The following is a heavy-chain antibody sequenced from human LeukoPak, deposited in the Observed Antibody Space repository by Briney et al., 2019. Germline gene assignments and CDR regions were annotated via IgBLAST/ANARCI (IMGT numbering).Heavy chain of an antibody. CDR3: ARGGHRQKEF. D-gene: IGHD3-10*01. V-gene: IGHV3-7*01. Sequence: GGSLRPSCAASGFTFSNYWMAWVRQSPGKGLERVAIIKPDGSDRYSVDSEKGRFTVSRDNAKNSLYLQMSSLRAEDTAVYYCARGGHRQKEFWGQGTLVTVSS. CDR1: GFTFSNYW. J-gene: IGHJ4*02. CDR2: IKPDGSDR.